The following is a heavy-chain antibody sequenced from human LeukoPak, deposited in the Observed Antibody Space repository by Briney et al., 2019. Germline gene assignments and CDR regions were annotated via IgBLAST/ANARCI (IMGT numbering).Heavy chain of an antibody. CDR3: TTNSFGGPIPFDY. J-gene: IGHJ4*02. CDR1: GGSISSYY. V-gene: IGHV4-59*01. CDR2: MYYSGST. D-gene: IGHD3-10*01. Sequence: SETLSLTCTVSGGSISSYYWSWLRQPPGKELEWLGYMYYSGSTNYNPSLKSRVTISIDTSKNHFSLKLSSVTAADTAVYYCTTNSFGGPIPFDYWGQGTLVTVSS.